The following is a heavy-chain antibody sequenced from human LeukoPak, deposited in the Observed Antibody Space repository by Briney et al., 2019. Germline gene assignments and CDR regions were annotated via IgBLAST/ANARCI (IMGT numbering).Heavy chain of an antibody. CDR3: ARDLAYSRLDY. D-gene: IGHD5-18*01. Sequence: GGSLRLSCTASGFTLSSYTMSWVRQAPGKGLEWVASINPDGNKKYSADSVKGRFTISRDNAENSLYLQMNSLRVEDTAFYYCARDLAYSRLDYWGQGMLVTVSS. J-gene: IGHJ4*02. CDR2: INPDGNKK. V-gene: IGHV3-7*01. CDR1: GFTLSSYT.